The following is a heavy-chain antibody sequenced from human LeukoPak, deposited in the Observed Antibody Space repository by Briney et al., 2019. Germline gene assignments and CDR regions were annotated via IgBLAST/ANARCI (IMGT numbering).Heavy chain of an antibody. D-gene: IGHD1-14*01. J-gene: IGHJ4*02. CDR3: AKGHSAHGTGFDC. Sequence: GGSLRLSCAASGLTFNSYGMSWVRPAPGKGLEWVSGISGSGGSTYYADSVKGRFTISRDNSKNTLYLQMNSLRVEDTAVYYCAKGHSAHGTGFDCWGQGTLVAVSS. V-gene: IGHV3-23*01. CDR1: GLTFNSYG. CDR2: ISGSGGST.